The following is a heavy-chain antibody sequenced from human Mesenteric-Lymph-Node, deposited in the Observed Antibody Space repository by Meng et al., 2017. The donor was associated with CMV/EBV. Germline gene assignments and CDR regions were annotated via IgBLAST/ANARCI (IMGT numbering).Heavy chain of an antibody. D-gene: IGHD1-26*01. V-gene: IGHV1-69*10. J-gene: IGHJ4*02. CDR3: ARDFRVGGTEGPFEI. Sequence: SVKVSCKASGGIFNSYAISWVRQAPGQGLEWMGGIITHVDIAVYAQKFQGRVTITADKSTNTVYLDLGSLRSDDTAVFYCARDFRVGGTEGPFEIWGQGTLVTVSS. CDR2: IITHVDIA. CDR1: GGIFNSYA.